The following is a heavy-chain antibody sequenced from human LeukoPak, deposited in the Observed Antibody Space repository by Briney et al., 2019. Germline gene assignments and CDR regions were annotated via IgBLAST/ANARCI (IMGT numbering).Heavy chain of an antibody. CDR1: GFTFSSYW. J-gene: IGHJ4*02. CDR3: ARGGAREILLWFGELLYPIDY. CDR2: IKEDGSEK. V-gene: IGHV3-7*01. Sequence: GGSLRLSCAASGFTFSSYWMSWVRQAPGKGLEWVANIKEDGSEKFYVDAVKGRFTISRDNSKNTLYLQMNSLRAEDTAVYYCARGGAREILLWFGELLYPIDYWGQGTLVTVSS. D-gene: IGHD3-10*01.